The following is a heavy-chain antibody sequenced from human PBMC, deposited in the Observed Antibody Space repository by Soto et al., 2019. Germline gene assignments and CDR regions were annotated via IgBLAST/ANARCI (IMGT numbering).Heavy chain of an antibody. J-gene: IGHJ4*02. CDR1: GFTFMDHY. CDR2: IRGRPDRYTT. CDR3: TREAIQLWFDF. V-gene: IGHV3-72*01. Sequence: PGGSLRLSCASSGFTFMDHYMGWVRQAPGKGLEWVGRIRGRPDRYTTDYAASVKDRFIISRDDSKNLLYLHMNNLKTEDSAVYFCTREAIQLWFDFWGQGTLVTVSS. D-gene: IGHD5-18*01.